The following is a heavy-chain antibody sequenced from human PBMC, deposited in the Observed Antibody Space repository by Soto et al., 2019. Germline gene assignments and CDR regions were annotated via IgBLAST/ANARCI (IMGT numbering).Heavy chain of an antibody. CDR1: GFTFSGST. D-gene: IGHD2-21*02. CDR2: IRSKANSYAA. Sequence: GGSLRLSCAASGFTFSGSTMHWVRQASGKGLEWVGRIRSKANSYAAAYAASVKGRFTISRDDSKNTAYLKMNSLKTEDPAVDDCSRPDVACAGDCYSDAFDIWGQGTMVTVSS. CDR3: SRPDVACAGDCYSDAFDI. J-gene: IGHJ3*02. V-gene: IGHV3-73*01.